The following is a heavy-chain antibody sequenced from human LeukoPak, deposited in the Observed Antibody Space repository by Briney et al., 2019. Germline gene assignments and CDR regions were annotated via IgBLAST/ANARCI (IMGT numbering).Heavy chain of an antibody. J-gene: IGHJ4*02. CDR2: ISYDGSNK. D-gene: IGHD2-8*02. CDR3: AKVGDYWDFDY. V-gene: IGHV3-30*18. CDR1: GFKFSSYA. Sequence: GGSLRLSCAASGFKFSSYAMHWVRQAPGKGLEWVALISYDGSNKYYADSVKGRFTISRDKSKNTLYLQMNSLRAEDTAVYYCAKVGDYWDFDYWGQGTLVTVSS.